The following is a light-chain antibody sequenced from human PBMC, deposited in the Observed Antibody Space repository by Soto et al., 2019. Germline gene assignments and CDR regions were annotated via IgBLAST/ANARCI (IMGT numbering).Light chain of an antibody. V-gene: IGLV2-23*01. CDR1: SSDVGAYNS. J-gene: IGLJ1*01. CDR2: KGT. Sequence: QSALAQPASVSGSPGQSITISCTGTSSDVGAYNSVSWYQQHPHKAPQVIIYKGTQRPSGVSNRFSGSTSGNAASLTISGLQADDEADYFCCSSAPESIYVFGSGTKVTVL. CDR3: CSSAPESIYV.